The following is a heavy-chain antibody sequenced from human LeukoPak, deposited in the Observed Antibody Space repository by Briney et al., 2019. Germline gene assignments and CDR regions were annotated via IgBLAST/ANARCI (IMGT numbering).Heavy chain of an antibody. D-gene: IGHD1-1*01. CDR3: ARSPATGTVDY. V-gene: IGHV3-7*01. Sequence: GGSLRLSCTVSGFTFSDYWMSWVRQVPGKGLEWVANINQHGSSQYYVDSVKGRFAISRDNAKNSLYLQMNSLRADDTSVYYCARSPATGTVDYRGQGTMVAVSS. J-gene: IGHJ4*02. CDR1: GFTFSDYW. CDR2: INQHGSSQ.